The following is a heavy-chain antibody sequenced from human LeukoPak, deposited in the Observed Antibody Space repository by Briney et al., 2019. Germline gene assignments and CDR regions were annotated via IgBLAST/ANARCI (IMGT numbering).Heavy chain of an antibody. J-gene: IGHJ5*02. D-gene: IGHD6-19*01. CDR3: ARNVGWYTHDT. CDR1: GASLSSHY. V-gene: IGHV4-59*08. CDR2: IYGSGST. Sequence: SETLSPTCTVSGASLSSHYWSWIRQPPGKGLEWIGYIYGSGSTHYDPSLRSRVTISEDTSKNQFSLKLTSVTAADTAVYYCARNVGWYTHDTWGQGTLVTVSS.